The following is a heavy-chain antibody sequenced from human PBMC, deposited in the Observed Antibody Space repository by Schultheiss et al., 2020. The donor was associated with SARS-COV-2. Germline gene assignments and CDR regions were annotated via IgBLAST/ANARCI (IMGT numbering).Heavy chain of an antibody. Sequence: GGSLRLSCAASGFTFSNYWMSWVRQAPGKGLEWVANINKDGSEKYYVDSVKGRFTISRDNAKNSLYLQMNSLRAGDTAVYYCARPRSGSYSDYYYYGMDVWGQGTTVTVSS. D-gene: IGHD3-10*01. J-gene: IGHJ6*02. CDR2: INKDGSEK. V-gene: IGHV3-7*01. CDR1: GFTFSNYW. CDR3: ARPRSGSYSDYYYYGMDV.